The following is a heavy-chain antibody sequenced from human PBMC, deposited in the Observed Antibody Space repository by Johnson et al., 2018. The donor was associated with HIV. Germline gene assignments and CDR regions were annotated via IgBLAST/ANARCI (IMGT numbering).Heavy chain of an antibody. Sequence: QMKLVESGGGLVQPGGSLRLSCVGSGFIFSDYSMHWVRQAPGKGLEYVSLMGSSGGGTFYADSVKGRFIISRDNSKNTLYLQMNSLRAEDTAVYYCARELLWFGRGAFDIWGQGTMVTVSS. CDR2: MGSSGGGT. CDR3: ARELLWFGRGAFDI. CDR1: GFIFSDYS. V-gene: IGHV3-64*04. J-gene: IGHJ3*02. D-gene: IGHD3-10*01.